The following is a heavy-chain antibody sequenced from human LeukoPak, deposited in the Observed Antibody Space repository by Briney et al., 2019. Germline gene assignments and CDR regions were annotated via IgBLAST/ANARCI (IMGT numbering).Heavy chain of an antibody. CDR1: GFMFSSYA. CDR3: ARSGDSSGWYFGY. V-gene: IGHV4-34*01. CDR2: INHSGST. J-gene: IGHJ4*02. Sequence: GSLRLSCAASGFMFSSYAMSWVRQAPGKGLEWIGEINHSGSTNYNPSLKSRVTISVDTSKNQFSLKLSSVTAADTAVYYCARSGDSSGWYFGYWGQGTLVAVSS. D-gene: IGHD6-19*01.